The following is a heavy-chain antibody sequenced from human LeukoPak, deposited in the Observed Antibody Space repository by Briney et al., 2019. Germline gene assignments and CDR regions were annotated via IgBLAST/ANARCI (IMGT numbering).Heavy chain of an antibody. J-gene: IGHJ4*02. D-gene: IGHD2-21*01. CDR2: IYHSGST. CDR1: GYSISSGYY. Sequence: SETLSLTCTVSGYSISSGYYWGWIRQPPGKGLEWIGSIYHSGSTYYNPSLKSRVTISVDTSKNQFSLKLSSVTAADTAVYYCARGWGFRYWGQGTLVTVSS. V-gene: IGHV4-38-2*02. CDR3: ARGWGFRY.